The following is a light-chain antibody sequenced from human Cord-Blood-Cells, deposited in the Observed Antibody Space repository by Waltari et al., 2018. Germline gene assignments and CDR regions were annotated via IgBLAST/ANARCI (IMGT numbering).Light chain of an antibody. Sequence: QSVLTQPPSASGTPGQRVTISCPGSSSNIGSNPVNWYQQLPGTAPKLLIYSNNQRPSGVPDRFSGSKSGTSASLAISGLQSEDEADYYCAAWDDSLNGPWVFGGGTKLTVL. CDR1: SSNIGSNP. J-gene: IGLJ3*02. V-gene: IGLV1-44*01. CDR3: AAWDDSLNGPWV. CDR2: SNN.